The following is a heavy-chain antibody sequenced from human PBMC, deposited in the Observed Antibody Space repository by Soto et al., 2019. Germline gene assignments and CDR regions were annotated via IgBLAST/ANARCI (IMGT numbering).Heavy chain of an antibody. CDR2: IYYSGST. CDR3: ARQGQWLGLWYFDY. CDR1: GGSISSYY. Sequence: SETLSLTCTVSGGSISSYYWSWIRQPPGKGLEWIGYIYYSGSTNCNPSLKSRVTISVDTSKNQFSLKLSSVTAADTAVYYCARQGQWLGLWYFDYWGQGTLVT. J-gene: IGHJ4*02. V-gene: IGHV4-59*08. D-gene: IGHD5-12*01.